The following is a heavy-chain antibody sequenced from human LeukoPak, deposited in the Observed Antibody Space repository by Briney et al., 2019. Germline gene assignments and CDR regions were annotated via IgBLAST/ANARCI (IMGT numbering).Heavy chain of an antibody. D-gene: IGHD3-9*01. V-gene: IGHV1-2*02. J-gene: IGHJ6*02. Sequence: ASVKVSCKASGYTFTGYYMHWVRQAPRQGLEWMGWINPNSGGTHYAQKFQDRVTMTRDTSISTAYMELNSLRSDDTAVYYCASATHYDILTGLNYHYGMDVWGQGTTVTVSS. CDR3: ASATHYDILTGLNYHYGMDV. CDR1: GYTFTGYY. CDR2: INPNSGGT.